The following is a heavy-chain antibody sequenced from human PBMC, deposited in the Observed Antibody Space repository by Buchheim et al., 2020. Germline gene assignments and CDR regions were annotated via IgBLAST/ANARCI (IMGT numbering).Heavy chain of an antibody. CDR3: ARLSLGGGTTTGSGY. CDR1: GGSISSSSYY. Sequence: QLQLQESGPGLVKPSETLSLTCTVSGGSISSSSYYWGWIRQPPGKGLEWIGSIYYSGSTYYNPSLQSRVTISVDTSKNQFSLKLSSVTAADTAVYYCARLSLGGGTTTGSGYWGQGTL. CDR2: IYYSGST. V-gene: IGHV4-39*01. D-gene: IGHD1-7*01. J-gene: IGHJ4*02.